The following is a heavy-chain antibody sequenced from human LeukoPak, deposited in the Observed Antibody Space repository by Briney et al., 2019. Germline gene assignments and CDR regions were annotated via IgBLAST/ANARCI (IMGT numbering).Heavy chain of an antibody. D-gene: IGHD3-22*01. CDR2: INAGNGNT. J-gene: IGHJ4*02. CDR1: EYTFTSYA. Sequence: ASVKVSCKASEYTFTSYAMHWVRQAPGQRLEWMGWINAGNGNTKYSQKFQGRVTITRDTSASTAYMELSSLRSEDTAVYYCAREGEIYYDSSGYNDYWGQGTLVTVSS. V-gene: IGHV1-3*01. CDR3: AREGEIYYDSSGYNDY.